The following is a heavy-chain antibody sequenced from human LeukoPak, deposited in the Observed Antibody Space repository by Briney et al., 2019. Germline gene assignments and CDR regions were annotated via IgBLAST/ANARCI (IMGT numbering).Heavy chain of an antibody. CDR1: GYTFTSYG. Sequence: ASVKVSCKASGYTFTSYGISWVRQAPGQGLEWMGWISAYNGNTNYAQKLQGRVTMTRNTSISTAYMELSSLRSEDTAVYYCARGVGSWEDAFDIWGQGTMVTVSS. CDR2: ISAYNGNT. CDR3: ARGVGSWEDAFDI. J-gene: IGHJ3*02. D-gene: IGHD1-26*01. V-gene: IGHV1-18*01.